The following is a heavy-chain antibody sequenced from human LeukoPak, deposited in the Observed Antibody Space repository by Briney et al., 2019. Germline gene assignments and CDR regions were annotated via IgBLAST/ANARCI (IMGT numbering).Heavy chain of an antibody. D-gene: IGHD5-24*01. V-gene: IGHV3-7*04. Sequence: PGGSLRLSCAASGFTFSNHWMSWVRQAPGKGPEWVANIHQDGSEKYYVDSVKGRFTISRDNAKNSLYLQMNSLRAEDTAIYYCTRVGYIDEGIDYWGQGTLVTVSS. CDR3: TRVGYIDEGIDY. CDR2: IHQDGSEK. CDR1: GFTFSNHW. J-gene: IGHJ4*02.